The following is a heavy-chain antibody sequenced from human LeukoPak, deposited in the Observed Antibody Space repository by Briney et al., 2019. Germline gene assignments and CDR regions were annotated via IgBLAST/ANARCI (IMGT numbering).Heavy chain of an antibody. D-gene: IGHD5-18*01. J-gene: IGHJ4*02. CDR1: GGSISSYY. CDR2: IYYSGST. V-gene: IGHV4-59*01. Sequence: SETLPLTCTVSGGSISSYYWSWIRQPPGKGLEWVGYIYYSGSTNYNPSLKSRVTISVDTSKNQFSLKLSSVTAADTAVYYCARGRTAMVRPIYYFDYWGQGTLVTVSS. CDR3: ARGRTAMVRPIYYFDY.